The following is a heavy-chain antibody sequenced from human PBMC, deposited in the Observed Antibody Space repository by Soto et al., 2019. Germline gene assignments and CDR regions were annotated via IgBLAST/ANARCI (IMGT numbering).Heavy chain of an antibody. D-gene: IGHD6-19*01. Sequence: ASVKVSCKASGYTFTGYYMHWVRQAPGQGLEWMGWINPNSGGTNYAQKFQGWVTMTRDTSISTAYMELSRLRSDDTAVYYCARTPGIAVDGHSDYYYYGMDVWGQGTTVTVSS. CDR1: GYTFTGYY. CDR3: ARTPGIAVDGHSDYYYYGMDV. CDR2: INPNSGGT. V-gene: IGHV1-2*04. J-gene: IGHJ6*02.